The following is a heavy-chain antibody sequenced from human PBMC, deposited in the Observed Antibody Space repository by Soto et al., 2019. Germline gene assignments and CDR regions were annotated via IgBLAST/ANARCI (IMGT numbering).Heavy chain of an antibody. V-gene: IGHV4-30-4*01. CDR3: SRGLRSFGYGDYYFYSMDV. CDR2: IFSSGTT. CDR1: GGSINDDLYY. Sequence: SETLSLTCTVSGGSINDDLYYWSWIRQTPGKGLEWIGHIFSSGTTLYNPSLQSRLVLGVDTSQRHFSLRLTSVTAADSAVYFCSRGLRSFGYGDYYFYSMDVWGHGTTVTVSS. D-gene: IGHD3-16*01. J-gene: IGHJ6*02.